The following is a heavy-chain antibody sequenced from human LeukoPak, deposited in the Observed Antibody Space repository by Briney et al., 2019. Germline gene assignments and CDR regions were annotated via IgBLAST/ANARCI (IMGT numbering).Heavy chain of an antibody. V-gene: IGHV3-23*01. CDR3: AKSRLVDVVATSIDY. D-gene: IGHD5-12*01. CDR1: GFTFSTNA. CDR2: ISGNGGRT. Sequence: GGSLRLSCAASGFTFSTNAMSWVRQAPGKGLEWVSPISGNGGRTNYADSVKGRFTISRDNSKCTLCLQMNSLRAEDTAVYYCAKSRLVDVVATSIDYWGQGTLVTVSS. J-gene: IGHJ4*02.